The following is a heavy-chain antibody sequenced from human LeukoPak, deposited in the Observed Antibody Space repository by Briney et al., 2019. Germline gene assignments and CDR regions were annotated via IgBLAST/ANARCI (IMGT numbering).Heavy chain of an antibody. D-gene: IGHD1-26*01. CDR2: VYYTGST. V-gene: IGHV4-59*01. J-gene: IGHJ3*02. CDR3: ARDRSGSYPDAFDI. CDR1: GGSISSYY. Sequence: PSETLSLTCTVSGGSISSYYWSWVRQPPGKGLEWIGFVYYTGSTNYSPSLKSRVTISVDTSKNQFSLNLNSVTAADTAVYYCARDRSGSYPDAFDIWGQGTMVTVSS.